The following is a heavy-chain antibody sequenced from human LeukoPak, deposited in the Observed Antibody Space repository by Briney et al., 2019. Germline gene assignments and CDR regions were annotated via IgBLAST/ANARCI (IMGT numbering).Heavy chain of an antibody. V-gene: IGHV3-21*01. D-gene: IGHD3-10*01. CDR2: ISSSSSYI. CDR3: ARGPSHYGYYYYMDV. J-gene: IGHJ6*03. Sequence: GGSLRLSCAASGFTFSSYSMNWVRQAPGKGLEWVSSISSSSSYIYYADSVKGRFTISRDNAKNSLYLQMNSLRAEDTAVYYCARGPSHYGYYYYMDVWGKGTTFTVSS. CDR1: GFTFSSYS.